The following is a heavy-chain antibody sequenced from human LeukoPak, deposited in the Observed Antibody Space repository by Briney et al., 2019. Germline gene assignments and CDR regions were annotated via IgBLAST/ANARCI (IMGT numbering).Heavy chain of an antibody. D-gene: IGHD3-22*01. J-gene: IGHJ5*02. CDR2: ISSSGSTI. Sequence: GGSLRLSCAASGFTFSSYEMNWVRQAPGKGLEWVSYISSSGSTIYYADSVKGRFTISRDNAKNSLYLQMNSLRAEDTAVYYCASKGSSGYYGFHWFDPWGQGPLVTVSS. CDR3: ASKGSSGYYGFHWFDP. CDR1: GFTFSSYE. V-gene: IGHV3-48*03.